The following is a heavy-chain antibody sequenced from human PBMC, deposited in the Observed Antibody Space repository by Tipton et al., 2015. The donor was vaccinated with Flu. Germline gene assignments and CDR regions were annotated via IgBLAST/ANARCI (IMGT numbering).Heavy chain of an antibody. V-gene: IGHV4-38-2*01. Sequence: TLSLTCAVSNYSISGGYYWGWIRQPPGKGLEWIGNIHHSGSAFYNPSLSSRATRSVDTSKNHFSLQLSSVTDADTAVYYSARLTTRTYCPDYWGPGTLVTVSS. J-gene: IGHJ4*02. CDR3: ARLTTRTYCPDY. CDR2: IHHSGSA. CDR1: NYSISGGYY. D-gene: IGHD1-26*01.